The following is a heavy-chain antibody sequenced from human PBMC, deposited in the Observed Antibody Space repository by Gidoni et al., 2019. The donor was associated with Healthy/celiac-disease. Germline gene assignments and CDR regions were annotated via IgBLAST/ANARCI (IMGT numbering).Heavy chain of an antibody. Sequence: QVQLVQSGAEVKKPGSSVKVSCKASGGTVSSYAISWVRQAPGQGLEWMGGIIPIFGTANYAQKFQGRVTITADESTSTAYMELSSLRSEDTAVYYCARGSSGWYWDYYYGMDVWGQGTTVTVSS. CDR2: IIPIFGTA. D-gene: IGHD6-19*01. CDR3: ARGSSGWYWDYYYGMDV. V-gene: IGHV1-69*01. J-gene: IGHJ6*02. CDR1: GGTVSSYA.